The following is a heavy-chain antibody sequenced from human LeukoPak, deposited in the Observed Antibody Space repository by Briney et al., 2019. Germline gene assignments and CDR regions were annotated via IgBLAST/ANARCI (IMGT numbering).Heavy chain of an antibody. J-gene: IGHJ6*03. V-gene: IGHV3-11*04. Sequence: GGSLRLSCAASGFTFSDYYMSWIRQAPGEGLEWVSYISSSGSTIYYADSVKGRFTISRDNAKNSLYLQMNSLRAEDTAVYYCARREGYYYYYMDVWGKGTTVTVSS. CDR3: ARREGYYYYYMDV. CDR1: GFTFSDYY. CDR2: ISSSGSTI.